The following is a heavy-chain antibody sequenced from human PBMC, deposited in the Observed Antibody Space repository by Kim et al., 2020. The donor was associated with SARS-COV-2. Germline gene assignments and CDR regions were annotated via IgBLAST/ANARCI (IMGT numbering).Heavy chain of an antibody. J-gene: IGHJ4*02. CDR3: ARGYRGYSGYDSDY. Sequence: TPSLKSRVTISVDTSKNQFSLKLSSVTAADTAVYYCARGYRGYSGYDSDYWGQGTLVTVSS. D-gene: IGHD5-12*01. V-gene: IGHV4-59*09.